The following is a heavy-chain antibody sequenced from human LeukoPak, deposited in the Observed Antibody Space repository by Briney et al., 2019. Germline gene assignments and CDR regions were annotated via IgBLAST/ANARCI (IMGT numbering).Heavy chain of an antibody. D-gene: IGHD3-10*01. CDR1: GGSFSGYY. J-gene: IGHJ4*02. CDR2: INHSGST. CDR3: AGRNCSSTGCQHHYYGSGSYLGY. V-gene: IGHV4-34*01. Sequence: SETLSLTCAVYGGSFSGYYWSWIRQPPGKGLEWIGEINHSGSTNYNPSLKSRVTISVDTSKNQFSLKLSSVTAADTAVYYCAGRNCSSTGCQHHYYGSGSYLGYWGQGTLVTVSS.